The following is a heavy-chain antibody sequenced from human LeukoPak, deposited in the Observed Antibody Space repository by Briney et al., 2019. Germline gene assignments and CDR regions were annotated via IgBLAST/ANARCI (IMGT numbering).Heavy chain of an antibody. CDR1: GFTFSSYG. J-gene: IGHJ4*02. Sequence: RGSLRLSCAASGFTFSSYGMHWVRQAPGKGLEWVSAISGSGGSTYYADSVKGRFTISRDNSKNTLYLQMNSLRAEDTAVYYCAEPEGGYYDIRPDWGQGTLVTVSS. D-gene: IGHD3-22*01. V-gene: IGHV3-23*01. CDR3: AEPEGGYYDIRPD. CDR2: ISGSGGST.